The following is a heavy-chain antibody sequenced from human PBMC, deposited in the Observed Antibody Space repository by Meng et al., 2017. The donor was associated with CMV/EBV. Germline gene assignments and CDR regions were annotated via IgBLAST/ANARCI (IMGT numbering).Heavy chain of an antibody. CDR1: GFTFSGSA. CDR3: TNQSYCGGDCHAY. J-gene: IGHJ4*02. Sequence: GESLKISCAASGFTFSGSAMHWVRQASGKGLEWVGRIRSKANSYATAYAASVKGRFTISRDDSNNTAYRQMNSLKTEDTAVYYCTNQSYCGGDCHAYWGQGTLVTVSS. CDR2: IRSKANSYAT. V-gene: IGHV3-73*01. D-gene: IGHD2-21*01.